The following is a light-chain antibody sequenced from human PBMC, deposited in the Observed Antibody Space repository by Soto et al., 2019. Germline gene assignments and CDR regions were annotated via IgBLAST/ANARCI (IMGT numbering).Light chain of an antibody. J-gene: IGKJ1*01. CDR2: GAS. CDR1: QSVGTN. Sequence: EIVLTQSPATLSLSPGERATLSCRASQSVGTNLVWYQHKPCQAPRLLIYGASTRATGIPDRFSGSGSGTDFTLTISRLEPEDFAVYHCQQYASSPWTFGQVTKVDIK. V-gene: IGKV3-20*01. CDR3: QQYASSPWT.